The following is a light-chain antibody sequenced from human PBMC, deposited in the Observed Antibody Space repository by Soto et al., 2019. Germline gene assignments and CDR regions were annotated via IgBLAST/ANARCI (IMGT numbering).Light chain of an antibody. V-gene: IGKV1-27*01. CDR3: QKYDSVLLI. Sequence: DIQMTQSPSSLSASVGDRVTITCRASRAINNYVAWYQQKPGQCPQLLIYAASTLQSGVPSRFSGSGSGTDFTLTISSLQPEDVATYYCQKYDSVLLIFGGGTKVEVK. J-gene: IGKJ4*01. CDR1: RAINNY. CDR2: AAS.